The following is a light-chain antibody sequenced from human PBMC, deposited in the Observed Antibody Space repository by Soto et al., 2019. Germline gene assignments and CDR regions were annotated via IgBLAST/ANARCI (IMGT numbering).Light chain of an antibody. CDR3: QQYNSYSGT. V-gene: IGKV1-5*03. CDR1: QSIDNW. J-gene: IGKJ3*01. CDR2: RAS. Sequence: DIQMTQSPSTLSASVGDRVTITCRASQSIDNWLAWYQQKPGKAPKLLIYRASSLESGVPSRFSGSGSGTEFTITISSLQPDDFSTYYCQQYNSYSGTFGPGTKVDIK.